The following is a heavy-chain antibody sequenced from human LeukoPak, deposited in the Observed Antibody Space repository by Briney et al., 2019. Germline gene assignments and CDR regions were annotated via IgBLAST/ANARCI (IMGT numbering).Heavy chain of an antibody. CDR1: GFTFSSYA. V-gene: IGHV3-7*01. CDR2: IKQDGSEK. D-gene: IGHD5-18*01. J-gene: IGHJ4*02. CDR3: ARSGYSYPNDY. Sequence: PGGSLRLSCAASGFTFSSYAMHWVRQAPGKGLEWVANIKQDGSEKYYVDSVKGRFTISRDNAKNSLYLQMNSLRAEDTAVYYCARSGYSYPNDYWGQGTLVTVSS.